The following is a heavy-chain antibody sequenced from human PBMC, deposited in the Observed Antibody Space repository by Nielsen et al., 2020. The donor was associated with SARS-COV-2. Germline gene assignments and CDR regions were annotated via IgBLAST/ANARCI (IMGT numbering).Heavy chain of an antibody. CDR2: INPSGGST. V-gene: IGHV1-46*01. CDR3: ATSGPIYYYDTGGYFRFDY. J-gene: IGHJ4*02. Sequence: WVRQAPGQGLEWMGIINPSGGSTSYAQNFQGRVTVTADTSTDTGYMELSSLTSEDTAFYYCATSGPIYYYDTGGYFRFDYWGQGSVVTVSS. D-gene: IGHD3-22*01.